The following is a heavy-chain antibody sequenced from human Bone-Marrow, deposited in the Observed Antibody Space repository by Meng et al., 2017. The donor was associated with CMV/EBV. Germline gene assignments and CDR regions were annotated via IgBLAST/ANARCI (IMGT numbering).Heavy chain of an antibody. CDR1: GFPLSGAW. CDR2: TKSKIDSGTI. D-gene: IGHD6-13*01. CDR3: TTFHLAAADDDY. Sequence: VSGFPLSGAWMSWVRQAPGKGLEWVGRTKSKIDSGTIDHAAPVRGRFTISRDDPQNTLYLQMNSLKTEDTAVYYCTTFHLAAADDDYWGQGTLVTVSS. V-gene: IGHV3-15*01. J-gene: IGHJ4*02.